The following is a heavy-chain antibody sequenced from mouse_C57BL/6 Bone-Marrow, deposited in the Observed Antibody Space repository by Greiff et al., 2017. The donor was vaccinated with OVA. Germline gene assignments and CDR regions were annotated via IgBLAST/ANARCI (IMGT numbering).Heavy chain of an antibody. J-gene: IGHJ2*01. Sequence: EVMLVESGPELVKPGASVKISCKASGYSFTGYYMNWVKQSPEKSLEWIGEINPSTGGTTYNQKFKAKATLTVDKSSSTAYMQLKSLTSEDSAVYYCARSEVTGLYYFDYWGQGTTLTVSS. CDR2: INPSTGGT. CDR3: ARSEVTGLYYFDY. CDR1: GYSFTGYY. V-gene: IGHV1-42*01. D-gene: IGHD2-13*01.